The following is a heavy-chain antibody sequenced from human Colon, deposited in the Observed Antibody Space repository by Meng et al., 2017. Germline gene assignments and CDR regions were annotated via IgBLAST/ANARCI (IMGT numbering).Heavy chain of an antibody. J-gene: IGHJ4*02. V-gene: IGHV6-1*01. Sequence: QPHLHQSGPGLVKPSQTPSLTGAISGDSVSSKTAVWNWIRQSPSRGLEWLGRTYYRAKWNHDYAESLRGRITINPDTSNNQISLQLNSVTPEDTAVYYCTRGLEFYRFEYWGQGTLVTVSS. CDR1: GDSVSSKTAV. CDR2: TYYRAKWNH. CDR3: TRGLEFYRFEY. D-gene: IGHD3-16*02.